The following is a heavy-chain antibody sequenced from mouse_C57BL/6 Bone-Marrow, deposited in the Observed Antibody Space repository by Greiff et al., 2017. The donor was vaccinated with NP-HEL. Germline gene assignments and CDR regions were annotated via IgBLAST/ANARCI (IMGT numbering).Heavy chain of an antibody. CDR3: TLSHLLLRSYYFDY. J-gene: IGHJ2*01. Sequence: EVKLEESGGGLVQPGGSMKLSCAASGFTFSDAWMDWVRQSPEKGLEWVAEIRNKANNHATYYAESVKGRFTISRDDSKSSVYLQMNSLRAEDTGIYYFTLSHLLLRSYYFDYWGQGITLTVSS. CDR1: GFTFSDAW. D-gene: IGHD1-1*01. CDR2: IRNKANNHAT. V-gene: IGHV6-6*01.